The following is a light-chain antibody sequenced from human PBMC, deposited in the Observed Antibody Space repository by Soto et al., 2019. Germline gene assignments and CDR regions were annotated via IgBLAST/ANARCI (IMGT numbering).Light chain of an antibody. CDR2: GAS. Sequence: EIALTQSPGTLSLSPGERATLSCRASQSVSSSYLAWYQQKPGQAPRLLIYGASSRATGIPDRFSGSGSGTDFTLTISRLEPEDFAVYYCQQYGSSPPSSTFGQGTRLEI. V-gene: IGKV3-20*01. CDR1: QSVSSSY. J-gene: IGKJ5*01. CDR3: QQYGSSPPSST.